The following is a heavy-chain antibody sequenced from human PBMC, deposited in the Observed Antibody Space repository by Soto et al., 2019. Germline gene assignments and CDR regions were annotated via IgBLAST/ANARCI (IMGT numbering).Heavy chain of an antibody. D-gene: IGHD6-19*01. CDR2: ISSSGSTI. V-gene: IGHV3-11*01. CDR3: ARDPIRGSSGWRGSFDD. Sequence: QVQLVESGGGLVKPGGSLRLSCAASGFTFSDYYMSWIRQAPGKGLEWVSYISSSGSTIYYADSVKGRFTISRDNAKNSVYLQMNSLRVEDTSVYYCARDPIRGSSGWRGSFDDLGQGTLVTVSS. J-gene: IGHJ4*02. CDR1: GFTFSDYY.